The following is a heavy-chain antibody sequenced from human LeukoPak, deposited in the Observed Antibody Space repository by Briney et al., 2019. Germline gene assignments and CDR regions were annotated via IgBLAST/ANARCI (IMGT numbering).Heavy chain of an antibody. V-gene: IGHV4-4*07. CDR1: GGSICNYY. J-gene: IGHJ4*02. CDR2: ISTSGTT. Sequence: SETLSLTCTVSGGSICNYYWNLIRQPAGEGLELIGRISTSGTTNYHPSLKRRVTLSLDTSNKQFYLNLRSVTDPDTAIYFCARRHPYNYGSGTYSREDWGQGTLVTVSS. CDR3: ARRHPYNYGSGTYSRED. D-gene: IGHD3-10*01.